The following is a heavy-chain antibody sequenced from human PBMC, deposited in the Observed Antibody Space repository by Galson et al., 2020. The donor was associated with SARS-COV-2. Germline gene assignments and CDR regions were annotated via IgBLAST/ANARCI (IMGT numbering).Heavy chain of an antibody. CDR1: GGYFSGYY. J-gene: IGHJ4*02. CDR3: SRADYFDSSDYYVSSFDY. V-gene: IGHV4-34*01. D-gene: IGHD3-22*01. Sequence: SEPLSLTCAVYGGYFSGYYWSWIRQPPGKGLEWIGEVNHSGSTNYNPSLKSRVTISVDTSKNQFSLKLSSVTAADTAVYYCSRADYFDSSDYYVSSFDYWGQGTLVTVTS. CDR2: VNHSGST.